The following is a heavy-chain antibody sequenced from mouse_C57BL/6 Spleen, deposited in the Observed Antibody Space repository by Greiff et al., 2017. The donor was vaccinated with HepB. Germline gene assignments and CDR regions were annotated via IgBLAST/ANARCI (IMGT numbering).Heavy chain of an antibody. CDR1: GYTFTDYY. J-gene: IGHJ2*01. Sequence: EVQLQQSGPELVKPGASVKISCKASGYTFTDYYMNWVKQSHGKSLEWIGDINPNNGGTSYNQKFKGKATLTVDKSSSTAYMELRSLTSEDSAVYYCARSGAYDGYDYWGQGTTLTVSS. CDR2: INPNNGGT. V-gene: IGHV1-26*01. D-gene: IGHD2-3*01. CDR3: ARSGAYDGYDY.